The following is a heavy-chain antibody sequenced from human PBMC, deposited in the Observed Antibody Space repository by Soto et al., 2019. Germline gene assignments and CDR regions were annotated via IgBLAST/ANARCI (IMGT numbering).Heavy chain of an antibody. D-gene: IGHD6-13*01. CDR3: ARSGYGSSDFDH. V-gene: IGHV4-31*03. CDR2: IYYTGDT. Sequence: SETLSLTCTVSHGSVSSDPFYWPWIRQHPGKCLEWIGYIYYTGDTYYRPSLKSRGSISIDTSQNQFSLRLNSVTAADTAVYYCARSGYGSSDFDHWGQGTLVTVSS. CDR1: HGSVSSDPFY. J-gene: IGHJ4*01.